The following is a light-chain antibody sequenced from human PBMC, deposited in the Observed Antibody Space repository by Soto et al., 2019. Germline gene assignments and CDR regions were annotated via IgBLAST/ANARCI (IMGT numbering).Light chain of an antibody. Sequence: QSALTQPPSASGSPGQSVTISCTGTSSDVGGYNYVSWYQQHPGKAPKLMIYEVSKRPSGVPDRFSGSKSGNTASLTVSGLQAEDEADYYCSSYAGSNNLGVCGGGTKVTVL. V-gene: IGLV2-8*01. CDR3: SSYAGSNNLGV. CDR2: EVS. J-gene: IGLJ3*02. CDR1: SSDVGGYNY.